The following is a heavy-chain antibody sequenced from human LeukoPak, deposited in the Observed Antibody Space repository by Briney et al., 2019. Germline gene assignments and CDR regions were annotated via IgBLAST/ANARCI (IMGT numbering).Heavy chain of an antibody. CDR2: IYSGGST. J-gene: IGHJ6*02. CDR3: ASAVNYYDSSGYYSPYYYGMDV. V-gene: IGHV3-53*04. D-gene: IGHD3-22*01. CDR1: GGPISSHY. Sequence: PSETLSLTCTVSGGPISSHYWSWVRQAPGKGLEWVSVIYSGGSTYYADSMKGRFTISRHNSKNTLYLQMNSLRAEDTAVYYCASAVNYYDSSGYYSPYYYGMDVWGQGTTVTVSS.